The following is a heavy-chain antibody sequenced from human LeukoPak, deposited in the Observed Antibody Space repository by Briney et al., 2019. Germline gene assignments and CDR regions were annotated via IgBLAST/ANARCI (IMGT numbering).Heavy chain of an antibody. Sequence: SVKVSCKASGGTFSSYAISWVRQAPGQGLEWMGGIIPIFGTANYAQKFQGRVTITADKSTSTAYMELSSLRSEDTAVYCCARSLSVTTRSYYFDYWGQGTLVTVSS. V-gene: IGHV1-69*06. J-gene: IGHJ4*02. CDR1: GGTFSSYA. CDR3: ARSLSVTTRSYYFDY. CDR2: IIPIFGTA. D-gene: IGHD4-17*01.